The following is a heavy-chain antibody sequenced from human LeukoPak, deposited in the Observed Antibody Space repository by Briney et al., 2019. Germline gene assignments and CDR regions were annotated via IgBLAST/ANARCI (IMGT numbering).Heavy chain of an antibody. Sequence: GGSLRLSCAAPGFTLKTYSMNWVRQAPGKGLEWVSSISSSSSYIYYADSVKGRFTISRDNAKNSLYLQMNSLRAEDTAVYYCARAYSETYGLGYYYMDVWGKGTTVTISS. V-gene: IGHV3-21*01. D-gene: IGHD1-26*01. CDR3: ARAYSETYGLGYYYMDV. CDR1: GFTLKTYS. CDR2: ISSSSSYI. J-gene: IGHJ6*03.